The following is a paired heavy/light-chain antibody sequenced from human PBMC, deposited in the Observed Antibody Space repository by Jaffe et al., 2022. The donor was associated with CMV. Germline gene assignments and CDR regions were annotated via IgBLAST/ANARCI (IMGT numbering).Light chain of an antibody. CDR3: AVWDDRLNGWV. J-gene: IGLJ3*02. CDR1: SSNIGNNA. V-gene: IGLV1-36*01. Sequence: QSVLTQPLSVSEAPRQRVTISCSGGSSNIGNNAVSWYQQLPGKAPKLLIYYDNLLSSGVSDRFSGSKSGTSASLAISGLQSEDEADYYCAVWDDRLNGWVFGGGTKVTVV. CDR2: YDN.
Heavy chain of an antibody. D-gene: IGHD4-17*01. J-gene: IGHJ3*02. Sequence: EVQLVESGGGLVKPGGSLRLSCVASGFTFSSYTLNWVRQVPGKGLDWVSSISPTSSYIYQAGSVKGRFTISRDNAKNSLYLQMNSLRADDTAVYYCARDMTTVTSGDPFDIWGQGTMVTV. CDR1: GFTFSSYT. V-gene: IGHV3-21*01. CDR3: ARDMTTVTSGDPFDI. CDR2: ISPTSSYI.